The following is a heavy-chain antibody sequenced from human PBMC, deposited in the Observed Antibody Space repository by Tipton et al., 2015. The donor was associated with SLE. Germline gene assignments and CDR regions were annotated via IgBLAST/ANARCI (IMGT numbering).Heavy chain of an antibody. J-gene: IGHJ6*02. D-gene: IGHD6-13*01. CDR2: FYYSGST. Sequence: TLSLTCTVSGGSLRSSRYYSGWSRQPPGKGLEWFGSFYYSGSTYYKPSLKSRVTISVDTSKNQFSLKLSAVTAADTAVYYWARGPGAAAILSYYYFYGMDVWGQGTTFTVSS. CDR3: ARGPGAAAILSYYYFYGMDV. CDR1: GGSLRSSRYY. V-gene: IGHV4-39*07.